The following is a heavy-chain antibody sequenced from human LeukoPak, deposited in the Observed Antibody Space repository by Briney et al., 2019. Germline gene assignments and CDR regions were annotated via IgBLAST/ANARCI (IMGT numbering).Heavy chain of an antibody. CDR3: AKALPNFDFWSGLSYYYMDV. V-gene: IGHV4-38-2*01. CDR2: IYHSGST. CDR1: GYSISSGYY. J-gene: IGHJ6*03. D-gene: IGHD3-3*01. Sequence: PSETLSLTCAVSGYSISSGYYWGWIRQPPGKGLEWIGSIYHSGSTYYNPSLKSRVTISVDTSKNQFSLKLSSVTAADTAVYYCAKALPNFDFWSGLSYYYMDVWGKGTTVTVSS.